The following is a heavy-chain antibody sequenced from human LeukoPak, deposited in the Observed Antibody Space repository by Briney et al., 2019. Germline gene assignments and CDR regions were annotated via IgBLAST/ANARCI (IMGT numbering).Heavy chain of an antibody. CDR3: AGGSEAYYFDY. Sequence: GGSLRLSCAASGFTFSSNYMSWVRQAPGKGLEWVSVIYSGGSTYYADSVKGRFTISRDNSKNTLYLQMNSLRAEDTAVYYCAGGSEAYYFDYWGQGTLVTVSS. V-gene: IGHV3-53*01. CDR2: IYSGGST. J-gene: IGHJ4*02. D-gene: IGHD3-10*01. CDR1: GFTFSSNY.